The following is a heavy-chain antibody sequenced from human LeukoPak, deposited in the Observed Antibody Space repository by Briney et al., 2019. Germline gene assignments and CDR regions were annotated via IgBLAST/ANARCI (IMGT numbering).Heavy chain of an antibody. Sequence: GGSLRLSCAASGFTFSSYSMNWVRQAPGEGLVWVSRIKSDGSSTSYAESVKGRFTISRDNAKNMLNLQMNSLRAEDTAVYYCARGTSWGGDYFDYWGQGTLVNVSS. CDR3: ARGTSWGGDYFDY. CDR1: GFTFSSYS. CDR2: IKSDGSST. J-gene: IGHJ4*01. D-gene: IGHD3-16*01. V-gene: IGHV3-74*01.